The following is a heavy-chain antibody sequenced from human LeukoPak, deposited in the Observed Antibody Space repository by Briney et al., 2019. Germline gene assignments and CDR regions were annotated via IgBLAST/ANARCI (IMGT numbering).Heavy chain of an antibody. J-gene: IGHJ4*02. CDR2: IKQDGGEK. CDR3: ARRGYSTSWDVPDY. CDR1: GFTFSSYC. V-gene: IGHV3-7*01. D-gene: IGHD2-8*01. Sequence: PGGSLRLSCAASGFTFSSYCMSWVRQAPGKGLEWVASIKQDGGEKYYVGAVKGRFTISRDNAKNSLYLQMNSLRAEDTALYYCARRGYSTSWDVPDYWGQGTLVTVSS.